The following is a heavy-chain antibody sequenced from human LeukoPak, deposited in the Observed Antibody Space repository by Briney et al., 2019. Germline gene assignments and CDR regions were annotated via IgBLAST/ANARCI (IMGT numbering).Heavy chain of an antibody. CDR1: GGSISSSSYY. J-gene: IGHJ4*02. D-gene: IGHD6-6*01. CDR3: ARHVKSYSSSPPGGIDY. Sequence: SETLSLTCTVSGGSISSSSYYWGWIRQPPGKGLEWIGSIYYSGSTYYNPSLKSRVTVSVDRSKNQFSLKLSSVTAADTAVYYCARHVKSYSSSPPGGIDYWGQGTLVTVSS. V-gene: IGHV4-39*07. CDR2: IYYSGST.